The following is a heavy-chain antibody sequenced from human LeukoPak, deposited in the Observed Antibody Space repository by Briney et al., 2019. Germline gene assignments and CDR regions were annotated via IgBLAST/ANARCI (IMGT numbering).Heavy chain of an antibody. J-gene: IGHJ4*02. D-gene: IGHD6-19*01. CDR3: ARHSRGYSSGWYFDY. Sequence: PSETLSLTCTVSGYSISSGYYWGWIRQPPGKGLEWIGSIYHSGSTYYNPSLKSRVTISVDTSKNQFSLKLSSVTAADTAVYYCARHSRGYSSGWYFDYWGQGTLVTVSS. CDR2: IYHSGST. V-gene: IGHV4-38-2*02. CDR1: GYSISSGYY.